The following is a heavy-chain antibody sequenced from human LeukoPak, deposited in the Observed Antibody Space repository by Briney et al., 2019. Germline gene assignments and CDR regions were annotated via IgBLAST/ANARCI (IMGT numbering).Heavy chain of an antibody. V-gene: IGHV5-51*01. J-gene: IGHJ4*02. CDR3: ARIHKHIVVVVAATPTYFDY. Sequence: GESLKISCTGSGYSFTSYWIGWVRQMPGKGLEWMGIIYPGDSDTRYSPSYQGQVTISADKSISTAYLQWSSLKASDTAMYYCARIHKHIVVVVAATPTYFDYWGQGTLVTVSS. CDR1: GYSFTSYW. CDR2: IYPGDSDT. D-gene: IGHD2-15*01.